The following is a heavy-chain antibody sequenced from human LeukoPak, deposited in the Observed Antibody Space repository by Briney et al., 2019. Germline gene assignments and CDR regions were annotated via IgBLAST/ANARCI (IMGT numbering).Heavy chain of an antibody. CDR3: AKDRIAAAGTIPYFDY. D-gene: IGHD6-13*01. CDR2: ISGSGGST. V-gene: IGHV3-23*01. Sequence: PGGSLRLSCAASGFTFSSYAMSWVRQAPGKGLEWVSGISGSGGSTYYADSVKGRFTISRDNSKNTLYLQMNSLRAGDTAVYYCAKDRIAAAGTIPYFDYWGQGTLVTVSS. CDR1: GFTFSSYA. J-gene: IGHJ4*02.